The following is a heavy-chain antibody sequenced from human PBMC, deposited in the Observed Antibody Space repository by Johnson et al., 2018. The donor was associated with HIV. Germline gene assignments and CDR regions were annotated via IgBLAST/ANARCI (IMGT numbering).Heavy chain of an antibody. J-gene: IGHJ3*02. CDR1: GFSFSNYA. Sequence: QVRLVESGGGVVQPGRSLRLSCAASGFSFSNYAMHWVRQAPGKGLEWVAVISYDGSNKYYADSVKGRFTISRDNSKNTLYLHMNSLRAGDSSVYYCARVGGSWMLDAFDIWGQGTVVTVSS. V-gene: IGHV3-30*04. CDR2: ISYDGSNK. CDR3: ARVGGSWMLDAFDI. D-gene: IGHD3-10*01.